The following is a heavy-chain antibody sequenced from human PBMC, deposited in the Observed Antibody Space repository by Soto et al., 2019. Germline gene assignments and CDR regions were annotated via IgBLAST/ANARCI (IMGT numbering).Heavy chain of an antibody. CDR2: IIPVFDTP. CDR1: GGSLSNYG. J-gene: IGHJ6*02. V-gene: IGHV1-69*05. D-gene: IGHD3-22*01. Sequence: QVQLVQSGAEVKKPGSSVKVSCKASGGSLSNYGISWVRQAPGQGLEWMGAIIPVFDTPNYAQKFQDRVTITSDESTTTVYMEVRSLTSEDTAVYYCARGDATKIVVTTYYAMDVWGQGTTVTVSS. CDR3: ARGDATKIVVTTYYAMDV.